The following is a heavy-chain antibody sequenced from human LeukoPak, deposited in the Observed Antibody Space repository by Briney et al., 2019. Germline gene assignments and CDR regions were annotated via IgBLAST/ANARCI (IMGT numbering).Heavy chain of an antibody. CDR2: IYYSGST. CDR3: ARSIAAAGTIY. CDR1: GGSISSSRYY. D-gene: IGHD6-13*01. J-gene: IGHJ4*02. V-gene: IGHV4-39*01. Sequence: SETLSLTCTVSGGSISSSRYYWGWIRQPPGKGLGWIGSIYYSGSTYYNPSLKSRVTISVDTSKNQFSLKLGSVTAADTAVYYCARSIAAAGTIYWGQGTLVTVSS.